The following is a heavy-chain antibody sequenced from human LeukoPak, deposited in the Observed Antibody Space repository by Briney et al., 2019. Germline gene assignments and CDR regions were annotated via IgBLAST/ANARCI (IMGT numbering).Heavy chain of an antibody. CDR2: IIPIFGTA. V-gene: IGHV1-69*05. D-gene: IGHD3-3*01. J-gene: IGHJ4*02. Sequence: ASVKVSCKASGGTFSSYAISWVRQAPGQGLEWMGGIIPIFGTANYAQKFQGRVTVTTDESTSTAYMELSSLRSEDTAVYYCAREGTYYDFDYWGQGTLVTVSS. CDR3: AREGTYYDFDY. CDR1: GGTFSSYA.